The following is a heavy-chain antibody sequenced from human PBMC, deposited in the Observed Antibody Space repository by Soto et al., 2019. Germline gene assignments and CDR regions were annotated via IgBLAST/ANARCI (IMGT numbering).Heavy chain of an antibody. Sequence: GGSLRLSCAASRFTFSSYVMSWVRQAPGKGLEWVSAISGSGGSTYYGDSVEGRFTISRDNSKNTLYLQMNSLRAEDTAVYYCAKVRADYYDSSGPIDYWGQGTLVTVSS. CDR1: RFTFSSYV. V-gene: IGHV3-23*01. CDR3: AKVRADYYDSSGPIDY. J-gene: IGHJ4*02. D-gene: IGHD3-22*01. CDR2: ISGSGGST.